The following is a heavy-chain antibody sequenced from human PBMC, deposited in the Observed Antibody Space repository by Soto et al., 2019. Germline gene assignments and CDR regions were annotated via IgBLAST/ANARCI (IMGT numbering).Heavy chain of an antibody. V-gene: IGHV3-30-3*01. D-gene: IGHD3-3*01. Sequence: QVQLVESGGGVVQPGRSLRLSCAASGFTFSSYAMHWVRQAPGKGLEWVAVISYDGSNKYYADSVKGRFTISRDNSKNTPYLQMNSLRAEDTAVYYCARETYYDFWRGPYYGMDVWGQGTTVTVSS. CDR2: ISYDGSNK. J-gene: IGHJ6*02. CDR3: ARETYYDFWRGPYYGMDV. CDR1: GFTFSSYA.